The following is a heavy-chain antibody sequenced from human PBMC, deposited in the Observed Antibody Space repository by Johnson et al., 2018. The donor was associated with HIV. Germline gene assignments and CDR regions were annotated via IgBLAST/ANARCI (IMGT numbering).Heavy chain of an antibody. V-gene: IGHV3-23*04. D-gene: IGHD4-23*01. CDR3: AKGLDYGGLLCAFDI. CDR2: ISGSGGST. Sequence: VQLVESGGGLIQPGGSLRLSCAASGFTVDTNYISWVRQAPGKGLEWVTAISGSGGSTYYADSVKGRFTISRDNSKNTLYLQMTSLRAEDTAVYYCAKGLDYGGLLCAFDIWGQGTMVTVSS. CDR1: GFTVDTNY. J-gene: IGHJ3*02.